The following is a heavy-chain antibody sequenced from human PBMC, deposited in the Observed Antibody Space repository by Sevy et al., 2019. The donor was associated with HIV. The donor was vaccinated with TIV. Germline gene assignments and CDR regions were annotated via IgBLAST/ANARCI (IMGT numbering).Heavy chain of an antibody. CDR3: ARSSHYDILTGYYIMYYYYGMDV. D-gene: IGHD3-9*01. CDR2: ISSSSSYI. V-gene: IGHV3-21*01. Sequence: GGSLRLSCAASGFTFSSYSMNWVRQAPGKGLECVSSISSSSSYIYYADSVKGRFTISRDNAKNSLYLQMNSLRAEDTAVYYCARSSHYDILTGYYIMYYYYGMDVWGQGTTVTVSS. CDR1: GFTFSSYS. J-gene: IGHJ6*02.